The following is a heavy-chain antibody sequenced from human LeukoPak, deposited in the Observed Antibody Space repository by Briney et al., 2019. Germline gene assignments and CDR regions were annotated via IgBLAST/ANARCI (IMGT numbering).Heavy chain of an antibody. CDR2: ISSSSSTI. V-gene: IGHV3-48*01. Sequence: GGSLRLSCAASGFTFSSYGMTWVRQAPGKGLEWVSYISSSSSTIYYADSVKGRFTISRDNAKNSLYLQLNSLRAEDTAVYYCAREGELGNDGWGQGTLVAVSS. CDR1: GFTFSSYG. D-gene: IGHD7-27*01. J-gene: IGHJ4*02. CDR3: AREGELGNDG.